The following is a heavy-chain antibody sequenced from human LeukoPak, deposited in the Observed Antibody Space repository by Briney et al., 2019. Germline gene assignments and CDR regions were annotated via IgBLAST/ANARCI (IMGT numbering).Heavy chain of an antibody. CDR1: GGAINSGANY. D-gene: IGHD2-2*02. CDR3: ARAGGDIVVVPAAIYDAFDI. CDR2: VDHSGST. Sequence: PSETLSLTCSVSGGAINSGANYWNWIRQPPGKGLEWIGSVDHSGSTYYKSSLKSRVTISVDTSKNQFSLKLSSVTAADTAVYYCARAGGDIVVVPAAIYDAFDIWGQGTMVTVSS. V-gene: IGHV4-30-2*01. J-gene: IGHJ3*02.